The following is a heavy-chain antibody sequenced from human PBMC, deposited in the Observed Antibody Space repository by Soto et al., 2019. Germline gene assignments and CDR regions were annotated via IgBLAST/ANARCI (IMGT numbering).Heavy chain of an antibody. D-gene: IGHD5-12*01. V-gene: IGHV1-3*01. J-gene: IGHJ4*02. CDR2: INAGNGNR. CDR3: ARDHHRYSGYDYVDY. CDR1: GNTFSSHS. Sequence: ASVKVSCTASGNTFSSHSVHWVRQAPGQRFEWMGWINAGNGNRRYSQKFQGRVTITRDTSASTVYMDLSSLRSEDTAVYYCARDHHRYSGYDYVDYWGQGTLVTVSS.